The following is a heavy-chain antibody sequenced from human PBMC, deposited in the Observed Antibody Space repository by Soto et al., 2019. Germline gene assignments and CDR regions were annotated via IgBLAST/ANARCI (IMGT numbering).Heavy chain of an antibody. CDR1: GFTFSSYG. CDR2: ISYDGSNK. CDR3: AKDQYSGSYGGGAFDI. Sequence: GGSLRLSCAASGFTFSSYGMHWVRQAPGKGLEWVSVISYDGSNKYYADSVKGRFTISRDNSKNTLYLQMNSLRAEDTAVYYCAKDQYSGSYGGGAFDIGGQGTMVTVSS. J-gene: IGHJ3*02. V-gene: IGHV3-30*18. D-gene: IGHD1-26*01.